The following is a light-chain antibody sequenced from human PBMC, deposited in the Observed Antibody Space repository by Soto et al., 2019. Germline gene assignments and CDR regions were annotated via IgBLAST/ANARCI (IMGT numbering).Light chain of an antibody. CDR3: QQRTNWQIA. CDR2: DAS. J-gene: IGKJ5*01. V-gene: IGKV4-1*01. Sequence: DSVMTQSPDSLAVSLGERATINCKSSQSVLYSSNNKNYLAWYQQKPGQPPKLLIYDASNRAAGIPARFSGSGSGTDFTLTISNVEPEDFAFYYCQQRTNWQIAFGQRTRLEI. CDR1: QSVLYSSNNKNY.